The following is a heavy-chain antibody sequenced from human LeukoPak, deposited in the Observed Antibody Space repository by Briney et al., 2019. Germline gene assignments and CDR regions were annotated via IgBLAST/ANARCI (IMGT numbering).Heavy chain of an antibody. CDR1: GGSISSYY. V-gene: IGHV4-59*05. CDR3: ASSPGGYCSSASCYTGGYFDY. CDR2: IYYNGNT. D-gene: IGHD2-2*02. J-gene: IGHJ4*02. Sequence: SETLFLTCTVSGGSISSYYWSWVRQPAGKGLEWMGSIYYNGNTYYNTSLKSRVTISVDTSKTQFTLRLRSLPATTRAVYYCASSPGGYCSSASCYTGGYFDYWGQGSLVTVSS.